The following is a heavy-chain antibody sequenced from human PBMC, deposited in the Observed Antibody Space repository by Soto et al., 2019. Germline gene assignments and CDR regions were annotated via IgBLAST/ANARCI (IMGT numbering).Heavy chain of an antibody. D-gene: IGHD6-19*01. CDR2: IYYSGST. Sequence: PSETLSLTCTVSGGSISSGDYYWSWIRQPPGKGLEWIGYIYYSGSTYYNPSLKSRVTISVDTSKNQFSLKLSSVTAADTAVYYCARQGIAVAGNYYFDYWGQGTLVTVSS. CDR1: GGSISSGDYY. CDR3: ARQGIAVAGNYYFDY. J-gene: IGHJ4*02. V-gene: IGHV4-39*01.